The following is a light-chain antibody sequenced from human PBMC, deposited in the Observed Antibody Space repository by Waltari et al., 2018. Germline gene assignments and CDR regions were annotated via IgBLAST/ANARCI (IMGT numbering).Light chain of an antibody. CDR3: LQYYSAPRT. J-gene: IGKJ4*01. Sequence: EIVMTQSPATLSVSPGERATLSCRASQSVSSKLAWYQQKPGQAPRLLIYAASTRATGIPARFSGSGSGTDFTLTISNLQAEDVAVYYCLQYYSAPRTFGGGTKVEIK. CDR1: QSVSSK. V-gene: IGKV3-15*01. CDR2: AAS.